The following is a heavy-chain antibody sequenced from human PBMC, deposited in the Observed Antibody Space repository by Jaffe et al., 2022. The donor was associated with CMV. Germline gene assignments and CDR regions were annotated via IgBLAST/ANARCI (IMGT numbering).Heavy chain of an antibody. CDR2: IGSSRSYT. CDR1: GFTFSDYY. Sequence: QVQLVESGGGLVKPGGSLRLSCAASGFTFSDYYMSWIRQAPGKGLEWVSYIGSSRSYTNYAVSVRGRFTISRDNAKNSLYLQMNSLRAEDTALYYCARGGYGDSFGFDYWGQGTLVTVSS. J-gene: IGHJ4*02. CDR3: ARGGYGDSFGFDY. V-gene: IGHV3-11*06. D-gene: IGHD4-17*01.